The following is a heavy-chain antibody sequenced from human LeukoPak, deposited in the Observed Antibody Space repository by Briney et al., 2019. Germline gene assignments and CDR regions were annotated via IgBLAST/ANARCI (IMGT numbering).Heavy chain of an antibody. J-gene: IGHJ4*02. CDR3: ARGFGFLDYYASADDY. V-gene: IGHV1-2*02. Sequence: ASVKVSCKASGYTFTTYDISWVRQAPGQGLEWMGWINPNSGGTNYAQKFQGRVTMTRDTSISTAYMELSRLRSDDTAVYYCARGFGFLDYYASADDYWDQGTLVTVSS. CDR1: GYTFTTYD. CDR2: INPNSGGT. D-gene: IGHD3-10*01.